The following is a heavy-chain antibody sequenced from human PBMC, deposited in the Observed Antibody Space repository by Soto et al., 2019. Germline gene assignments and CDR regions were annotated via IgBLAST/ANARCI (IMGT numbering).Heavy chain of an antibody. CDR3: ARGGSYYAH. V-gene: IGHV1-2*02. J-gene: IGHJ4*02. Sequence: QVQLVQSGAEVKQPGASVRVSCKASGNTHTIYFIHWLRQAPGQGLEWMGWINAVSGGTNYAPRLRCRVSMTRDTSSATAFMDLSGLRSDDTAVYYCARGGSYYAHWGQGTLSTVS. D-gene: IGHD3-16*01. CDR1: GNTHTIYF. CDR2: INAVSGGT.